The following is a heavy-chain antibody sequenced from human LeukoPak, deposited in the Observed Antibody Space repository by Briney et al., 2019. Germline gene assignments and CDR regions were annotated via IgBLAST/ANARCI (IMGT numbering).Heavy chain of an antibody. Sequence: GGSLRVSCAASEFTFRSYEMNWVRQAPGKGLEWISYISSTGNTIYYVDSVQGRFTISRDNAKNSLYLQMNSLRAEDTAVYYCARGRYCSGHNCYFDYWGQGTLVTVSS. CDR3: ARGRYCSGHNCYFDY. CDR2: ISSTGNTI. D-gene: IGHD2-15*01. CDR1: EFTFRSYE. J-gene: IGHJ4*02. V-gene: IGHV3-48*03.